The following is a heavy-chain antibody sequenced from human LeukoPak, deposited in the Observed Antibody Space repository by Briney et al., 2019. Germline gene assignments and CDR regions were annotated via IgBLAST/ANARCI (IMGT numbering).Heavy chain of an antibody. J-gene: IGHJ6*03. Sequence: GGSLRLSCAASGFTFSSYAMSWVRQAPGKGLEWVSAISGSGGSTYYADSVKGRFTISRDNSKNTLYLQMNSLRAEDTAVYYCAKDSTVTTQRPYYYYMDVWGKGTTVTVFS. D-gene: IGHD4-11*01. CDR2: ISGSGGST. V-gene: IGHV3-23*01. CDR3: AKDSTVTTQRPYYYYMDV. CDR1: GFTFSSYA.